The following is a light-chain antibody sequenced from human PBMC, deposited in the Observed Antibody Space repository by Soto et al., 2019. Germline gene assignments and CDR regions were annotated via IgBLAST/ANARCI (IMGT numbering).Light chain of an antibody. V-gene: IGKV1-33*01. CDR2: DAS. J-gene: IGKJ5*01. CDR3: QQYDITPMT. CDR1: HNINIH. Sequence: DIQVTHSPASLFASVGDRDTITCQATHNINIHLNWYQQKPGQAPNLLIYDASNLETGVPSRFSGSGSGTHFTLTISSLQTEGIGTYYCQQYDITPMTFGRGTRVENK.